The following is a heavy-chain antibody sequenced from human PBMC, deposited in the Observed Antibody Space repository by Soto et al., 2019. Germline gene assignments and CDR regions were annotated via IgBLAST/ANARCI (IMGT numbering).Heavy chain of an antibody. J-gene: IGHJ4*02. CDR3: ARGSLTMVRGVIIYPDY. V-gene: IGHV1-8*02. CDR1: GYTFTSYG. D-gene: IGHD3-10*01. CDR2: MNPNSGNT. Sequence: GASVKVSCKASGYTFTSYGINWVRQATGQGLEWMGWMNPNSGNTGYAQKFQGRVTMTRNTSISTAYMELSSLRSEDTAVYYCARGSLTMVRGVIIYPDYWGQGTLVTVSS.